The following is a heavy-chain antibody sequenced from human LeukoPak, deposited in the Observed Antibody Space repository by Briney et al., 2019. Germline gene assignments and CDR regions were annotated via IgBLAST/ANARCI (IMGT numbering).Heavy chain of an antibody. CDR1: GFTFGSYA. Sequence: GGSLRLSCAASGFTFGSYAMHWVRQAPGKGLEWVAVISYDGSNKYYADSVKGRFTISRDNSKNTLYLQMNSLRAEDTAVYYCARGGYYDFWSGYGPFDPWGQGTLVTVSS. CDR3: ARGGYYDFWSGYGPFDP. D-gene: IGHD3-3*01. J-gene: IGHJ5*02. CDR2: ISYDGSNK. V-gene: IGHV3-30*04.